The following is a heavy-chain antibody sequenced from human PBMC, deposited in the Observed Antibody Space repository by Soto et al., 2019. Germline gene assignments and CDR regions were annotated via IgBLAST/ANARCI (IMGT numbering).Heavy chain of an antibody. J-gene: IGHJ6*02. Sequence: SVKVSCKTSGYTFSSYSISWVRQAPGQGPEWMGGIIPFSGTVTYTQRFQGRLTLTADEPTKTAYMELSSLRSEDTAVYYCARDLDFWSGYLDYYGMDVWGQGTTVTVSS. D-gene: IGHD3-3*01. CDR3: ARDLDFWSGYLDYYGMDV. CDR1: GYTFSSYS. V-gene: IGHV1-69*13. CDR2: IIPFSGTV.